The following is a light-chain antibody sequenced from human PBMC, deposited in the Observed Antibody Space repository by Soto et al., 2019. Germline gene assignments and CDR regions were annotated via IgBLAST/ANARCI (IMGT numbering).Light chain of an antibody. J-gene: IGKJ5*01. CDR1: QRVSSGY. CDR2: GAS. V-gene: IGKV3-20*01. CDR3: QQYGSSPPSST. Sequence: EVVLTQSPGTLSLSPGERATLSCMASQRVSSGYLAWYQQKPGQAPRLLIYGASNRATGIPDRFSGRGSGTDFTLTISRLEPEDFAVYYCQQYGSSPPSSTFGQGTRLEIK.